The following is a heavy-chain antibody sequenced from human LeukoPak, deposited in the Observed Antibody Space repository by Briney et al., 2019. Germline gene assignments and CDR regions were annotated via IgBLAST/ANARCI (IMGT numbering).Heavy chain of an antibody. CDR2: IYYSGST. CDR3: ARHVRPCITIFGVVIIRGNWFDP. V-gene: IGHV4-39*01. D-gene: IGHD3-3*01. CDR1: GGSISSSSYY. Sequence: SETLSLTCTVSGGSISSSSYYWGWIRQPPGKGLEWIGSIYYSGSTYYNPSLKSRVTISVDTSKNQFSLKLSSVTAADTAVHYCARHVRPCITIFGVVIIRGNWFDPWGQGTLVTVSS. J-gene: IGHJ5*02.